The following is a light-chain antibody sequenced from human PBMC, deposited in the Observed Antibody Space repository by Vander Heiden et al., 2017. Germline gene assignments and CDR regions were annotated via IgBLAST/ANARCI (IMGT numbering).Light chain of an antibody. CDR2: GHT. CDR1: SPNIGPGYD. V-gene: IGLV1-40*01. J-gene: IGLJ1*01. CDR3: QSYDTSLSAYV. Sequence: QSVLTQPPSVSGAPGQRVTISCSGSSPNIGPGYDVHWYQQLPGTAPKLLIYGHTNRPSGVPDRFSGSKSGTSASLAITGLQAEDEADYYCQSYDTSLSAYVFGTGTKVTVL.